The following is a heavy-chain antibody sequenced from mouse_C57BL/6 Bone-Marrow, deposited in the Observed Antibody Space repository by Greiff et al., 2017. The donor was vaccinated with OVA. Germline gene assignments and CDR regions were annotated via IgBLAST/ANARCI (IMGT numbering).Heavy chain of an antibody. CDR2: ISSGSSTI. J-gene: IGHJ2*01. V-gene: IGHV5-17*03. D-gene: IGHD1-1*01. CDR3: ARQKLLRFLYYFDY. CDR1: GFTFSDYG. Sequence: DVQLVESGGGLVKPGGSLKLSCAASGFTFSDYGMHWVRQAPEKGLEWVAYISSGSSTIYYADTVKGRFTISRDNAKNTLYLQMSSLRSEDTALYYCARQKLLRFLYYFDYWGQGTTLTVSS.